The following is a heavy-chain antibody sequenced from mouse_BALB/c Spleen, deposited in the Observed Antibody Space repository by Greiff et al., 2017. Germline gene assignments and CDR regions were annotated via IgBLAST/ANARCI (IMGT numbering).Heavy chain of an antibody. Sequence: VQLQQSGAELVRPGSSVKISCKASGYAFSSYWMNWVKQRPGQGLEWIGQIYPGDGDTNYNGKFKGKATLTADKSSSTAYMQLSSLTSEDSAVYFCDSTRLRYFDYWGEGTTVTVSS. CDR1: GYAFSSYW. D-gene: IGHD1-1*01. CDR2: IYPGDGDT. CDR3: DSTRLRYFDY. V-gene: IGHV1-80*01. J-gene: IGHJ2*01.